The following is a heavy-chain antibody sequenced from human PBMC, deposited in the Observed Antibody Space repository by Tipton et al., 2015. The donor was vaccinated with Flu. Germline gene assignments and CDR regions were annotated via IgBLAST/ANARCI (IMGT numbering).Heavy chain of an antibody. CDR1: GDSISRGSYY. D-gene: IGHD4-11*01. J-gene: IGHJ5*02. CDR2: IYTNANT. CDR3: ARRDYSNYVSDPKSWFDP. Sequence: TLSLTCTVSGDSISRGSYYYNWIRQPAGEGLEWIGRIYTNANTNYNPSLRSRVTISIDRSKNQFSLKMKSVTAADMAVYYCARRDYSNYVSDPKSWFDPWGQGTLVAVSS. V-gene: IGHV4-61*02.